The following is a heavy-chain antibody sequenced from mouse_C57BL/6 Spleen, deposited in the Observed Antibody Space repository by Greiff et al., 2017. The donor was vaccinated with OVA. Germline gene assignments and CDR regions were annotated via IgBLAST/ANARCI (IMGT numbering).Heavy chain of an antibody. CDR1: GYTFTSYW. CDR3: AREVINRGAWFAS. D-gene: IGHD1-1*01. Sequence: QVQLQQPGAELVRPGSSVKLSCKASGYTFTSYWMDWVKQRPGQGLEWIGNIYPSDSETHYNQKFKDKATLTVDKSSSTAYMQLSSLTSEDSAVYYWAREVINRGAWFASGGQGPLVTAFA. J-gene: IGHJ3*01. V-gene: IGHV1-61*01. CDR2: IYPSDSET.